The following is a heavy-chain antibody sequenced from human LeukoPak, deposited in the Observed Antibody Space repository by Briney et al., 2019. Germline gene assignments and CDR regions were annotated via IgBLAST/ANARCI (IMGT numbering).Heavy chain of an antibody. CDR1: GLIVSSNF. CDR3: ARGRRWDLLVSLIDASDI. J-gene: IGHJ3*02. V-gene: IGHV3-53*01. D-gene: IGHD4-23*01. CDR2: IFSGGST. Sequence: PGGSLRLSCAASGLIVSSNFMTWVRQATGKGLEWLSVIFSGGSTYYADSVKGRFTISRDNSKNTLYLQMSSLRAEDTAVYFCARGRRWDLLVSLIDASDIWGQGTMVTVSS.